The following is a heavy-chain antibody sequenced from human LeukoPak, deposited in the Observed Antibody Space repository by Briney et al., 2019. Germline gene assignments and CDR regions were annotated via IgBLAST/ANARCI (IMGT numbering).Heavy chain of an antibody. J-gene: IGHJ4*02. CDR3: ARDTCGGDCYSFDY. V-gene: IGHV4-39*07. CDR1: GGSISSSSYY. D-gene: IGHD2-21*02. Sequence: PSETLSLTCTVSGGSISSSSYYWGWIRQPPGKGLEWSGSIYYSGSTYYNPSLKSRVTISVDTSKNQFSLKLSSVTAADTAVYYCARDTCGGDCYSFDYWGQGTLVTVSS. CDR2: IYYSGST.